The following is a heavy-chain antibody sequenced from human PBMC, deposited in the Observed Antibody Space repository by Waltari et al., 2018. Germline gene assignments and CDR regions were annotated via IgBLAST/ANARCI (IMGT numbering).Heavy chain of an antibody. CDR1: GFTVSSNY. CDR2: IYSGGST. V-gene: IGHV3-53*01. CDR3: ARVGVNGGNRDDAFDI. J-gene: IGHJ3*02. Sequence: EVQLVESGGGLIQPGGSLRLSCAASGFTVSSNYMSWLRQAPGKGLEWVSVIYSGGSTYYADSVKGRFTISRDNSKNTLYLQMNSLRAEDTAVYYCARVGVNGGNRDDAFDIWGQGTMVTVSS. D-gene: IGHD2-15*01.